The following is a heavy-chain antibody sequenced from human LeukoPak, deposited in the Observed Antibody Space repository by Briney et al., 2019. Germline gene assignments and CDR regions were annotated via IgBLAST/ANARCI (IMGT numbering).Heavy chain of an antibody. V-gene: IGHV4-59*01. CDR3: AGLKEWELPSY. D-gene: IGHD1-26*01. Sequence: SETLSLTCTVSGGSISSYYWSWIRQPPGKGLEWIGYIYYSGSTNYNPSLKSRVTISVDTSKNQFSLKLSSATAADTAVYYCAGLKEWELPSYWGQGTLVTVSS. CDR1: GGSISSYY. J-gene: IGHJ4*02. CDR2: IYYSGST.